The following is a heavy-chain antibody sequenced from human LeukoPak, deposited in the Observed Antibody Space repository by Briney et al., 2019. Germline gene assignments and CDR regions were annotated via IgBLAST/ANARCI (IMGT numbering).Heavy chain of an antibody. Sequence: GGSLRLSCAASGFTFSSYSMNWVRQAPGKGLEWVSSISSSSSYIYYADSVKGRFTISRDNAKNSLYLQMNSLRAEDTAVYYCARVHYYDSSGGYFDYWGQGTLVTVSS. J-gene: IGHJ4*02. V-gene: IGHV3-21*01. CDR3: ARVHYYDSSGGYFDY. CDR2: ISSSSSYI. D-gene: IGHD3-22*01. CDR1: GFTFSSYS.